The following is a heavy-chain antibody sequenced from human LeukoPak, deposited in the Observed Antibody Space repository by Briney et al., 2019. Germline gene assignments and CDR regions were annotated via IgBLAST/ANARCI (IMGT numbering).Heavy chain of an antibody. Sequence: SETLSLTCTVSGGSISSYYWSWIRQPPGKGLEWIGYIYYSGSTNYNPSLKSRVTISVDTSKNQFSLKLSSVTAADTAVYYCARFGGWGFDYWGQGTLVTVSS. CDR3: ARFGGWGFDY. CDR1: GGSISSYY. V-gene: IGHV4-59*01. D-gene: IGHD6-19*01. CDR2: IYYSGST. J-gene: IGHJ4*02.